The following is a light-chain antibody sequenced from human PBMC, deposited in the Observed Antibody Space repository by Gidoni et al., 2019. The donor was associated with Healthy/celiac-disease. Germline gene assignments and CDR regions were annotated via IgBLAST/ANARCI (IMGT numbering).Light chain of an antibody. J-gene: IGLJ3*02. CDR1: SSDVGGYNY. Sequence: QSALPQPASVSGSPGQSITISCTGTSSDVGGYNYVSWYQQHPVKTPKRMIYDVSNRPSGVSNRFSGSKSGNTASLTISGLQAEDEADYYCSSYTSSSTWVFGGGTKLTVL. V-gene: IGLV2-14*01. CDR3: SSYTSSSTWV. CDR2: DVS.